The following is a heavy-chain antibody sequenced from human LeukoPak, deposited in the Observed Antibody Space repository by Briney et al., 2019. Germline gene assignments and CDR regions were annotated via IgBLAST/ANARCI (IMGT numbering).Heavy chain of an antibody. V-gene: IGHV3-23*01. CDR3: ARLSGTSGTTSRVLHY. CDR2: ISGGGDAT. Sequence: GGSLRLSCAASGFTFTTYAMIWVRRAPGKGLEWVSAISGGGDATYYTDFVKGRFTISRDNSENTVYLQVNSLRAEDTAVYYCARLSGTSGTTSRVLHYWGQGALVTVPS. CDR1: GFTFTTYA. J-gene: IGHJ4*02. D-gene: IGHD1-1*01.